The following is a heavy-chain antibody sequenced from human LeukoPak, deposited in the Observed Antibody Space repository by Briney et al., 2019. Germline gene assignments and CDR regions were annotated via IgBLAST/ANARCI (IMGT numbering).Heavy chain of an antibody. J-gene: IGHJ4*02. V-gene: IGHV3-30-3*01. D-gene: IGHD5-18*01. Sequence: PGRSLRLSCAASGFTFSSYAMHWVRQAPGKGLEWVAVISYDGSNKYYADSVKGRFTISRDNSKNTLYLQMNSLRAEDTAVYYCASWTWIQLWYYFDYWGQGTLVTVSS. CDR2: ISYDGSNK. CDR3: ASWTWIQLWYYFDY. CDR1: GFTFSSYA.